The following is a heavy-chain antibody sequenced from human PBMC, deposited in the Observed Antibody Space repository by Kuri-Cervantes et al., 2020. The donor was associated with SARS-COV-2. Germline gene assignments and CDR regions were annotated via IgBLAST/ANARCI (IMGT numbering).Heavy chain of an antibody. Sequence: SETLSLTCTVSGGSISSSYWSWIRQPPGKGLEWIGTIYYSGSTDYNPSLKSRVTISVDTSKNQFSLKLRSVTATDTAVYYCARLFSPWSVVGDYWGQGTLVTVSS. V-gene: IGHV4-39*01. CDR1: GGSISSSY. CDR2: IYYSGST. D-gene: IGHD1-1*01. CDR3: ARLFSPWSVVGDY. J-gene: IGHJ4*02.